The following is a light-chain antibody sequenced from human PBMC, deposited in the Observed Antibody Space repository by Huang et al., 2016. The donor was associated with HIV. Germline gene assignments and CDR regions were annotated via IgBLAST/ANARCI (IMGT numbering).Light chain of an antibody. J-gene: IGKJ1*01. CDR1: QSVSSGY. V-gene: IGKV3-20*01. CDR2: GAS. CDR3: QQYGSSPRT. Sequence: EIVLTQSPGTLSLSPGERATLSCRASQSVSSGYLAWYQQKPGQAPRLLIYGASSRATGSPERFSGSGSGTDFTLTISRLEPEDFAVYYCQQYGSSPRTFGQGTKVEIK.